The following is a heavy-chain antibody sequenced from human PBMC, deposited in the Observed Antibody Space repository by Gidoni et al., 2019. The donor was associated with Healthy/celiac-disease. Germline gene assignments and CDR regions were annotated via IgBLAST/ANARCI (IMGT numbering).Heavy chain of an antibody. V-gene: IGHV5-51*01. CDR1: GYSFTSYW. CDR2: IYPGDSDT. D-gene: IGHD6-13*01. J-gene: IGHJ6*02. CDR3: ARHWSGIAAAGTIHYGMDV. Sequence: EVQLVQSGAEVKKPGESLKISCKGSGYSFTSYWIGWVRQMPGKGLEWMGIIYPGDSDTRYRPSFQGQVTISADKSISTAYLQWSSLKASDTAMYYCARHWSGIAAAGTIHYGMDVWGQGTTVTVSS.